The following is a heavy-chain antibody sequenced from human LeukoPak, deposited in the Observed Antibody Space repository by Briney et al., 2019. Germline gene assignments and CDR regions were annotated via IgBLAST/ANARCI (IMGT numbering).Heavy chain of an antibody. Sequence: SETLSLTCTVSGGPFGSSSFHWGWIRQPPGKGLEWIGDIYSSGTTYYNPSLKSRVTISIDTSKNQFSLRLSSVTAADTAVYYCARRIAVAGGWFDPWGQGTLVTVSS. CDR2: IYSSGTT. J-gene: IGHJ5*02. CDR1: GGPFGSSSFH. D-gene: IGHD6-19*01. V-gene: IGHV4-39*01. CDR3: ARRIAVAGGWFDP.